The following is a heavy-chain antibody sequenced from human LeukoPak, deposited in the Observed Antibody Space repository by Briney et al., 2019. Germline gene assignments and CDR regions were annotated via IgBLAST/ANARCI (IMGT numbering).Heavy chain of an antibody. D-gene: IGHD3-22*01. CDR1: GFTFSSYG. Sequence: GMSLRLYCAASGFTFSSYGMHWVRQAPGKGLEWVAVIRYDGSNKYCADSVKGRFTISRDNSKNTLYLQVNSLRAEDTAVYYCARARNDYDSSGFSALDLWGQGTLVTVSS. J-gene: IGHJ5*02. CDR2: IRYDGSNK. CDR3: ARARNDYDSSGFSALDL. V-gene: IGHV3-33*01.